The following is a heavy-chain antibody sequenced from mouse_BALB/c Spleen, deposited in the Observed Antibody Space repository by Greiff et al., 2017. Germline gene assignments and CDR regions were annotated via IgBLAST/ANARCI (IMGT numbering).Heavy chain of an antibody. Sequence: VKLMESGPGLVAPSQSLSITCTVSGFSLTSYGVHWVRQPPGKGLEWLGVICAGGSTNYNSALMSRLSISKDNSKSQVFLKMNSLQTDDTAMYYSAREGYGSWFDYWGEGTLVTVSA. CDR3: AREGYGSWFDY. J-gene: IGHJ3*01. D-gene: IGHD1-2*01. V-gene: IGHV2-9*02. CDR1: GFSLTSYG. CDR2: ICAGGST.